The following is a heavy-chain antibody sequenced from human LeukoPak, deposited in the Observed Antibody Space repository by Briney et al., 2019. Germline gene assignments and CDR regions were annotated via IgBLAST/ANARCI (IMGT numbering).Heavy chain of an antibody. V-gene: IGHV1-69*05. Sequence: SVKVSCKASGGTFSSYAISWVRQAPGQGLESMGRIIPIFGTANYAQKSQGRVTITTDESTSTAYMELRSLRSEDTAVYYCARASYSSHVLDYWGQGTLVTVSS. CDR2: IIPIFGTA. CDR3: ARASYSSHVLDY. J-gene: IGHJ4*02. D-gene: IGHD6-13*01. CDR1: GGTFSSYA.